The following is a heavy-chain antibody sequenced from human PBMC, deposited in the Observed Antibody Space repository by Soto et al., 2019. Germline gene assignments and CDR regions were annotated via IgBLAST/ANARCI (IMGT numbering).Heavy chain of an antibody. Sequence: ASVKVSCKASGYTFTGYYMHWVRQAPGQGLEWMGWINPNSGGTNYAQKFQGRVTMTRDTSISTAYMELSRLRSDDTAVYYCARDDDFWSGYFYWGQGTLVIVSS. D-gene: IGHD3-3*01. V-gene: IGHV1-2*02. CDR3: ARDDDFWSGYFY. J-gene: IGHJ4*02. CDR2: INPNSGGT. CDR1: GYTFTGYY.